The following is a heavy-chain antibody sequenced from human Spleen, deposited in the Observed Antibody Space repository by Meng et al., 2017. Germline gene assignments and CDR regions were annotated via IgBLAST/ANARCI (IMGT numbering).Heavy chain of an antibody. D-gene: IGHD3-22*01. CDR1: GFTVSSNY. CDR3: ARGFYYYDSSGYFY. Sequence: GESLKISCAASGFTVSSNYMSWVRQAPGKGLEWVSVIYSGGSTYYADSVKGRFTIPRDNSKNTVHLQMNSLRAEDTAVYYCARGFYYYDSSGYFYWGLGTLVTVSS. CDR2: IYSGGST. J-gene: IGHJ4*02. V-gene: IGHV3-66*02.